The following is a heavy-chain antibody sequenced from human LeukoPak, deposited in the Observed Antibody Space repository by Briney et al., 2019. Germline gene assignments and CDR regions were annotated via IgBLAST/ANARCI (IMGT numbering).Heavy chain of an antibody. D-gene: IGHD3-9*01. CDR3: TTYDSYYDILTGYYLGVD. Sequence: GGSLRLSCAASGFTFSNAWMSWVRQAPGKGLEWVGRIKSKTDGGTTDYAAPVKGRFTISRDDSKNTLYLQMNSLKTEDTAVYYCTTYDSYYDILTGYYLGVDWGQGTLVTVSS. CDR2: IKSKTDGGTT. V-gene: IGHV3-15*01. J-gene: IGHJ4*02. CDR1: GFTFSNAW.